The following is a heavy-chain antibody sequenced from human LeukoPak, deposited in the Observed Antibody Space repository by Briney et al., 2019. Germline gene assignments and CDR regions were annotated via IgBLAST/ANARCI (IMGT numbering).Heavy chain of an antibody. CDR2: ISGSGGST. CDR1: GFTFSSYA. J-gene: IGHJ4*02. CDR3: AKERHYDILTGPSMGY. V-gene: IGHV3-23*01. D-gene: IGHD3-9*01. Sequence: GGSLRLSCAASGFTFSSYAMSWVRQAPGKGLEWVSAISGSGGSTYYADSVKGRFTISRDNSKNTLYLQMNSLRAEDTAVYYCAKERHYDILTGPSMGYWGQGTLVTVAS.